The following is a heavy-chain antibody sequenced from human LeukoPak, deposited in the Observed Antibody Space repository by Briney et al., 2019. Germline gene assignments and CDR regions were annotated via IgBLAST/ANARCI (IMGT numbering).Heavy chain of an antibody. J-gene: IGHJ4*02. CDR3: ARDLSSSIWYYFDY. V-gene: IGHV3-30*09. CDR2: ISYDGNNK. CDR1: GFTLTGYA. D-gene: IGHD6-13*01. Sequence: GGSLRLSCAVSGFTLTGYAMHWVRQAPGKGLEWVAVISYDGNNKYYADSVKGRFAISRDNFNNTLYLQMNSLRAEDTAVYYCARDLSSSIWYYFDYWGQGTLVTVSS.